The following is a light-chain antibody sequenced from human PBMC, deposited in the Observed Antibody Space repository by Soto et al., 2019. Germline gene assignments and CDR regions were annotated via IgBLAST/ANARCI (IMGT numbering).Light chain of an antibody. J-gene: IGLJ1*01. Sequence: SVLTQPASVSGSPGQSITISCTGTTSDVGGYNSVSWSQQHPGKAPKLIIYEVRRRPSGVSNRFSGSMAANTASLTISGLQTEDEADYYCCSFTTTTSYVFGTGTKVTVL. CDR1: TSDVGGYNS. CDR3: CSFTTTTSYV. V-gene: IGLV2-14*03. CDR2: EVR.